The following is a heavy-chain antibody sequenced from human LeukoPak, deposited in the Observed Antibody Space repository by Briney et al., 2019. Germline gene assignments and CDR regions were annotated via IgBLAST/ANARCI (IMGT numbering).Heavy chain of an antibody. CDR2: IYYSGST. Sequence: SETLSLTCTVSGGSISSSSYYWGWIRQPPGKGREWIGSIYYSGSTYYKPSLKSRVTISVDTSRSQFSLKLSSVTAADTAVYYCARSLYPSYSSSWYAKRYNWFAPWGQGTLVTASS. D-gene: IGHD6-13*01. J-gene: IGHJ5*02. V-gene: IGHV4-39*01. CDR3: ARSLYPSYSSSWYAKRYNWFAP. CDR1: GGSISSSSYY.